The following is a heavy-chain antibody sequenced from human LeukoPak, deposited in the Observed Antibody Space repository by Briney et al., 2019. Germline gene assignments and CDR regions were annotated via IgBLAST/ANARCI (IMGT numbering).Heavy chain of an antibody. J-gene: IGHJ3*02. CDR1: GYTFIDYY. Sequence: GATVKISCKASGYTFIDYYMHWVQQAPGKGLEWMGRVAPEDDEKIYAEKFQGRVTITADASTDTAYVELSSLRSEDTAVYYCATVSPECSSTTCYLDNAFDIWGQGTMVTVSS. D-gene: IGHD2-2*01. CDR3: ATVSPECSSTTCYLDNAFDI. V-gene: IGHV1-69-2*01. CDR2: VAPEDDEK.